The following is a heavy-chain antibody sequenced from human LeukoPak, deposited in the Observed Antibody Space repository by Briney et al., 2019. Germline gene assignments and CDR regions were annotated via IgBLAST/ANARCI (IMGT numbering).Heavy chain of an antibody. CDR1: GYTFTSYD. J-gene: IGHJ4*02. CDR2: MNPNSGNT. Sequence: ASVKVSCKASGYTFTSYDINWVRQATGQGLEWMGWMNPNSGNTGYAQKFQGRVTMTRNTSISTAHMELSSLRSGDTAVYYCARADFTIFGVVITYYFDYWGQGTPVTVSS. CDR3: ARADFTIFGVVITYYFDY. V-gene: IGHV1-8*01. D-gene: IGHD3-3*01.